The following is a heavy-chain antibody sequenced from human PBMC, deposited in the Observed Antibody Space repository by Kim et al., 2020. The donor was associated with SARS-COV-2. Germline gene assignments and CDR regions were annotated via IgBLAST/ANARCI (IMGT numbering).Heavy chain of an antibody. V-gene: IGHV4-59*08. Sequence: SETLSLTCTVSGGSISSYYWSWIRQPPGKGLEWIGYIYYSGSTNYNPSLKSRVTMSVDTSKNQFSLKLSSVTAADTAVYYCARHPRRWLQPPYYYYYGMDVWGQGTTVTVSS. CDR3: ARHPRRWLQPPYYYYYGMDV. CDR2: IYYSGST. CDR1: GGSISSYY. D-gene: IGHD5-12*01. J-gene: IGHJ6*02.